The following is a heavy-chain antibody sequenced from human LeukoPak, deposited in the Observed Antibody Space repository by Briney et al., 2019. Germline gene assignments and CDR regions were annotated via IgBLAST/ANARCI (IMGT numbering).Heavy chain of an antibody. CDR2: MNPNSGNT. Sequence: ASVKVSCKASGYTFTSYDINWVRQATGQGLEWMGWMNPNSGNTGYAQKFQGRVTITADESTSTAYMELSSLRSEDTAVYYCATGNKDIVVVPAAWNYWGQGTLVTVSS. D-gene: IGHD2-2*01. V-gene: IGHV1-8*03. CDR1: GYTFTSYD. J-gene: IGHJ4*02. CDR3: ATGNKDIVVVPAAWNY.